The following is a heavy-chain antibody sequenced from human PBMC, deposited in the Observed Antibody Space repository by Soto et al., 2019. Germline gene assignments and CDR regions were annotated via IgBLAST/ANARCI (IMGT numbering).Heavy chain of an antibody. Sequence: SETLSLTCTVSGGSISSYYWSWIRQPPGKGLEWIGYIYYSGSTNYNPSLKSRVTISVDTSKNQFSLKLSSVTAADTAVYYCARHEADDYGDYSPKGWFDPWGQGTLVTVSS. J-gene: IGHJ5*02. CDR1: GGSISSYY. CDR2: IYYSGST. V-gene: IGHV4-59*08. CDR3: ARHEADDYGDYSPKGWFDP. D-gene: IGHD4-17*01.